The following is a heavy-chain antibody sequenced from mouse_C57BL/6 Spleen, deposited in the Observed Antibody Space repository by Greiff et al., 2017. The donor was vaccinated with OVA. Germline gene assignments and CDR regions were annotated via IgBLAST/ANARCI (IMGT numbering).Heavy chain of an antibody. CDR3: ATPLGNSGY. Sequence: VQLQQPGAELVKPGASVKLSCKASGYTFTSYWMQWVKQRPGQGLEWIGEIDPSDSYTNYNQKFKGKATLTVDTSSSTAYMQLSSLTSEDSAVYYCATPLGNSGYWGQGTTLTVSS. V-gene: IGHV1-50*01. J-gene: IGHJ2*01. CDR1: GYTFTSYW. D-gene: IGHD2-1*01. CDR2: IDPSDSYT.